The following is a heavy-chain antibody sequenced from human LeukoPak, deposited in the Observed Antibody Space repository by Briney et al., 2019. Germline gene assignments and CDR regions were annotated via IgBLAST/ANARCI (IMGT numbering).Heavy chain of an antibody. J-gene: IGHJ6*03. Sequence: PSETLSLTCTVSGGAISSYYWSWIRQPPGKGLEWIGYIYYSGSTNYNPSLKSRVTISVDTSKNQFSLKLSSVTAADTAVYYCASSYGSTRLPRYYYYMDVWGKGTTVTISS. CDR1: GGAISSYY. D-gene: IGHD4-17*01. CDR3: ASSYGSTRLPRYYYYMDV. CDR2: IYYSGST. V-gene: IGHV4-59*01.